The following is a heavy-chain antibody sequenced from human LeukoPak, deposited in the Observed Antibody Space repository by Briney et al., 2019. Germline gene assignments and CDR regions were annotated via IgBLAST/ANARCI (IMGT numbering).Heavy chain of an antibody. CDR1: GGSISSSSYY. J-gene: IGHJ6*02. CDR2: IYYSGST. V-gene: IGHV4-39*07. Sequence: PSETLSLTCTVSGGSISSSSYYWGWIRQPPGKGLEWIGSIYYSGSTYYNPSLKSRVTISVDTSKNQFSLKLSSVTAADMAVYYCARGYYYGSGSSYGMDVWGQGTTVTVSS. D-gene: IGHD3-10*01. CDR3: ARGYYYGSGSSYGMDV.